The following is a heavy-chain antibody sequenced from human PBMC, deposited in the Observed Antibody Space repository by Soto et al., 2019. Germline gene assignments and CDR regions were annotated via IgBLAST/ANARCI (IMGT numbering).Heavy chain of an antibody. J-gene: IGHJ4*02. CDR1: GFTFSSYA. D-gene: IGHD5-12*01. CDR2: ISSNGGYT. Sequence: EVQLVESGGGLVQPGGSLRLSCAASGFTFSSYAMHWVRRAPGKGLEYVSAISSNGGYTYYANSVKGRFTISRDNSKNTRYRQRGSLRAEDMAVYYCARLRDGYNLDYWGQGTLVTVCS. V-gene: IGHV3-64*01. CDR3: ARLRDGYNLDY.